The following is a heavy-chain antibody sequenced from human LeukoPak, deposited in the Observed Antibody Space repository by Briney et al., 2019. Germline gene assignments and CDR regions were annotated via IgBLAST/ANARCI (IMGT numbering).Heavy chain of an antibody. V-gene: IGHV4-39*01. D-gene: IGHD2/OR15-2a*01. J-gene: IGHJ3*02. CDR1: AGSISSSSYY. CDR2: IYYSGST. CDR3: ARTLSAYYLLKSAFDM. Sequence: PSETLSLTCSVSAGSISSSSYYWGWIRQPPGKGLEWIGTIYYSGSTSSNPSFKSRVTISVDTSKNQFSLKLNSVTAADTAVYYCARTLSAYYLLKSAFDMWGQGTMVTVSS.